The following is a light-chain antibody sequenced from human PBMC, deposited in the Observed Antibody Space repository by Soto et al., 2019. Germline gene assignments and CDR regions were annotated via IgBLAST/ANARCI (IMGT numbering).Light chain of an antibody. J-gene: IGKJ1*01. CDR1: QSVSSN. CDR3: QQYNYWPWT. CDR2: GAS. V-gene: IGKV3-15*01. Sequence: EIVMTHSAATLSVSPGERATLSCRASQSVSSNLAWYQQKPGQAPRLLIYGASTRATGIPARFSGSGSETEFTLTISSLQSEDFAVYYCQQYNYWPWTFGQGTKV.